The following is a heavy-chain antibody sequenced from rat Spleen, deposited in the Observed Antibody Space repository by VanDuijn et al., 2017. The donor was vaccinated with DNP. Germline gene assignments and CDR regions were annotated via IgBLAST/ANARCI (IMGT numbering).Heavy chain of an antibody. D-gene: IGHD1-4*01. CDR3: ATSTRAY. V-gene: IGHV5-7*01. Sequence: EVQLVESGGDLVQPGRSLKLSCAASGFTFSDYNMAWVRQAPKKGLEWVAAISPSGSRTYNPDSVKGRFTISRDNAESSLYLEMTSLKSEDTATYFCATSTRAYWCQGTLVTVSS. CDR2: ISPSGSRT. CDR1: GFTFSDYN. J-gene: IGHJ3*01.